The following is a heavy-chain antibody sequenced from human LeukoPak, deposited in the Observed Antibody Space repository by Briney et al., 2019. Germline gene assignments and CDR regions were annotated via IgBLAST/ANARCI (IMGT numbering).Heavy chain of an antibody. CDR2: IYYSGST. Sequence: SETLSLTCTVSGSSISSYYWSWIRQPPGKGLEWIGYIYYSGSTNYNPSLKSRVTISVDTSKNQFSLKLSSVTAADTAVYYCARGRGEYSRYNWFDPWGQGTLVTVSS. CDR1: GSSISSYY. D-gene: IGHD6-6*01. J-gene: IGHJ5*02. CDR3: ARGRGEYSRYNWFDP. V-gene: IGHV4-59*01.